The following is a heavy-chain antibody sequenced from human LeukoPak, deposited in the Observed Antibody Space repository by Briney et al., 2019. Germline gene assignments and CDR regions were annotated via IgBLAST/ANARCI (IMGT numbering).Heavy chain of an antibody. V-gene: IGHV1-2*02. J-gene: IGHJ4*02. CDR2: INPNSGGT. D-gene: IGHD2-2*01. CDR1: GYTFTGYY. CDR3: ARLRFVVVPAAIDY. Sequence: ASVKVSCKASGYTFTGYYMHWVRQAPGQGLEWMGWINPNSGGTNYAQKLQGRVTMTTDTSTSTAYMELRSLRSDDTAVYYCARLRFVVVPAAIDYWGQGTLVTVSS.